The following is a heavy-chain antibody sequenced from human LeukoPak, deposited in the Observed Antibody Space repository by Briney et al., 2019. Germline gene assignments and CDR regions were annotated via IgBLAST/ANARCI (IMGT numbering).Heavy chain of an antibody. CDR2: IYYSGST. J-gene: IGHJ4*02. D-gene: IGHD4-17*01. CDR3: ARPPRGTYGFVFDY. V-gene: IGHV4-39*07. Sequence: PSETLSLTCTVSGGSISSSSYYWGWIRQPPGKGLEWIGSIYYSGSTYYNPSLKSRVTISVDTSKNQFSLNLTSVTAADTAVYYCARPPRGTYGFVFDYWGQGSLVTVSS. CDR1: GGSISSSSYY.